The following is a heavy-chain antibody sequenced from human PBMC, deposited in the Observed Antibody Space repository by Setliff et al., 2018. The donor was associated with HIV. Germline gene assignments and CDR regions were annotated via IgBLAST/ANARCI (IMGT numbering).Heavy chain of an antibody. J-gene: IGHJ4*02. V-gene: IGHV1-2*06. CDR1: GYTFTGYY. CDR3: ARDPSKAARPWGYSDY. D-gene: IGHD6-6*01. CDR2: INPNSGGT. Sequence: GASVKVSCKASGYTFTGYYMHWVRQAPGQGLEWMGRINPNSGGTNYAQKFQGRVTITRDTSANTAYMELSSLRSEDTAVYYCARDPSKAARPWGYSDYWGQGTLVTVSS.